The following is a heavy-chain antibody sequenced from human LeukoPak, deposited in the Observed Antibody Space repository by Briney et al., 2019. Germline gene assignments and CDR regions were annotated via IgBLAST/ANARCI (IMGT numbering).Heavy chain of an antibody. CDR1: GGSFSGYY. Sequence: PSETLSLTCAVYGGSFSGYYWSWIRQPPGKGLEWIGEVNHSGSTNYNPSLKSRVTISVDTSKNQFSLKLSSVTAADTAVYYCARYYGDYVQFDYWGQGTLVTVSS. CDR2: VNHSGST. CDR3: ARYYGDYVQFDY. J-gene: IGHJ4*02. V-gene: IGHV4-34*01. D-gene: IGHD4-17*01.